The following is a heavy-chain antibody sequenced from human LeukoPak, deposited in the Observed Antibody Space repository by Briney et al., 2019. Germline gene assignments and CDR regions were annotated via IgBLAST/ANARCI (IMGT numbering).Heavy chain of an antibody. D-gene: IGHD6-19*01. CDR2: ISGSGGST. V-gene: IGHV3-23*01. CDR3: VRGGKIPLAGTRSPQYFQH. J-gene: IGHJ1*01. Sequence: SGGSLRLSCAASGFTFSSYGMSWVRQAPGKGLEWVSAISGSGGSTYYADSVKGRFTISRDNSKNTLYLQMNSLRPEDTAVYYCVRGGKIPLAGTRSPQYFQHWGQGTLVTVSS. CDR1: GFTFSSYG.